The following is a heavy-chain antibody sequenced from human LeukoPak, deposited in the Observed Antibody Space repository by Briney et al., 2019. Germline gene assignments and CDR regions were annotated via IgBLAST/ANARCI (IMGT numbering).Heavy chain of an antibody. CDR1: GGTFSGYA. Sequence: SVKVSCKASGGTFSGYAISWVRQAPGQGLEWMGTIIPIFGTANYAQKFQGRVTITADKSTSTAYMELSSLRSEDTAVYYCARFRDGYNSLNWFDPWGQGTLVTVSS. CDR2: IIPIFGTA. D-gene: IGHD5-24*01. J-gene: IGHJ5*02. V-gene: IGHV1-69*06. CDR3: ARFRDGYNSLNWFDP.